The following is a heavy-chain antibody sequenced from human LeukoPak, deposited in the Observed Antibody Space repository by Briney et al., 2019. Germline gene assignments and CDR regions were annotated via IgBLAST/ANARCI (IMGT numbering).Heavy chain of an antibody. CDR3: ARDNGYSYGYDY. CDR2: ISYDGSNK. J-gene: IGHJ4*02. Sequence: GGSLRLSCAASGFTFSSYGMHWVRQAPGKGLEWVAVISYDGSNKYYADSVKGRFTISRDNSKNTLYLQMNSLRAEDTAVYYCARDNGYSYGYDYWGQGTLVTVSS. CDR1: GFTFSSYG. D-gene: IGHD5-18*01. V-gene: IGHV3-30*03.